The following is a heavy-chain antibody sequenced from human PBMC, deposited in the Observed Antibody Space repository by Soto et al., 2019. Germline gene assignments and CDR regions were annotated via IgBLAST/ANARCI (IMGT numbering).Heavy chain of an antibody. J-gene: IGHJ4*02. Sequence: SETLSLTCTVSGGSISSYYWSWIRQPPGKGLEWIGYIYSSGSTNYNPSLKGRVTMSVDTSKNQFSLKLSSVTAADTAVYFCARVGVRSFNWKIHQFDYWGPGTLVTVSS. V-gene: IGHV4-59*01. CDR3: ARVGVRSFNWKIHQFDY. CDR2: IYSSGST. D-gene: IGHD1-1*01. CDR1: GGSISSYY.